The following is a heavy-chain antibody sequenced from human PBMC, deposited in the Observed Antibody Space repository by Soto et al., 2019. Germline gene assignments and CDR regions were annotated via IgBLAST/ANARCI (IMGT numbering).Heavy chain of an antibody. V-gene: IGHV3-30-3*01. D-gene: IGHD3-9*01. CDR3: ARDRYDTTVRYWSERYYYYGMDV. J-gene: IGHJ6*02. CDR2: ISYDGSNK. CDR1: GFTFSSYA. Sequence: GGSLRLSCAASGFTFSSYAMHWVRQAPGKGLEWVAVISYDGSNKYYADSVKGRFTISRDNSKNTLYLQMNSLRAEDTAVYYCARDRYDTTVRYWSERYYYYGMDVWGQGTTVTVSS.